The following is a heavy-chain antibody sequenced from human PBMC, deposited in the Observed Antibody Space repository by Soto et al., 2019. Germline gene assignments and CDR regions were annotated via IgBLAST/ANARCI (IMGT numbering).Heavy chain of an antibody. CDR2: IYYSGST. D-gene: IGHD6-13*01. CDR1: GGSISSSSYH. Sequence: SEILSLTCTVSGGSISSSSYHWGWIRQPPGKGLEWIGTIYYSGSTYYNPSLKSRVTMSVDTSKNHFSLKLNSVTAADTAVYYCARQSKAAAYCGFIDYWGQGTVVTVSS. J-gene: IGHJ4*02. V-gene: IGHV4-39*01. CDR3: ARQSKAAAYCGFIDY.